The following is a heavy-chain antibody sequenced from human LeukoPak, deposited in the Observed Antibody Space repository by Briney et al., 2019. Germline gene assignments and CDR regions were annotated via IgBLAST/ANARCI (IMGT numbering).Heavy chain of an antibody. D-gene: IGHD2-15*01. CDR2: IIDVGDT. CDR3: AKDYCRGGNCPPPFFDS. J-gene: IGHJ4*02. V-gene: IGHV3-23*01. Sequence: QFGGSLRLSCAVSGFTLTEHALSWVRQAPGEGLEWVSGIIDVGDTYYADSVKGRFTISRDSSKNTLYLQMNSLRAEDTATYYCAKDYCRGGNCPPPFFDSWGQGTLVTVSS. CDR1: GFTLTEHA.